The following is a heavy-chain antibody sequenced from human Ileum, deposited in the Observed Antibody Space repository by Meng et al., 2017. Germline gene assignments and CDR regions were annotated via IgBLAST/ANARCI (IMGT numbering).Heavy chain of an antibody. CDR1: GFTFDDYA. CDR2: VSWNSGTI. Sequence: SLKISCAASGFTFDDYAMHWVRQAPGKGLEWVASVSWNSGTIGYADSVRGRFIVSRDNAKNFLFLQMNSLRAEDMALYYCAKDMGRSVQRDGFDVWGQGTMVTVSS. CDR3: AKDMGRSVQRDGFDV. V-gene: IGHV3-9*03. J-gene: IGHJ3*01. D-gene: IGHD5/OR15-5a*01.